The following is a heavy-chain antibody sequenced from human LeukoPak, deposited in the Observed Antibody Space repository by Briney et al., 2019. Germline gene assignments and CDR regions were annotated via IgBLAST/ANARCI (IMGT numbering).Heavy chain of an antibody. D-gene: IGHD3-10*01. CDR3: ARAWFGESLDY. J-gene: IGHJ4*02. CDR2: IKEDGSEK. CDR1: GFTFSSYW. V-gene: IGHV3-7*01. Sequence: GGSLRLSCAASGFTFSSYWMSWVRQAPGKGLEWVANIKEDGSEKYYVDSVKGRFTISRDNAKNSLYLQMNSLRAEDTAVYYCARAWFGESLDYWGQGTLVTVSS.